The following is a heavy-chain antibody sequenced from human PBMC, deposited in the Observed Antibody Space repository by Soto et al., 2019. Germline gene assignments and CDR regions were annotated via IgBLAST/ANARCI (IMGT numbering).Heavy chain of an antibody. CDR1: GFTFSSYC. Sequence: EVQLVESGGGLVQPGGSLRLSCAASGFTFSSYCMHWIRQVPGKGLVWVSPINSEGNNTYYADSVKGRFTISRDNAKNSLYLEMNSLRVEDTAVYYCARDYDGSAYNFGYWGQGTLVTVSS. J-gene: IGHJ4*02. CDR3: ARDYDGSAYNFGY. CDR2: INSEGNNT. D-gene: IGHD3-16*01. V-gene: IGHV3-74*01.